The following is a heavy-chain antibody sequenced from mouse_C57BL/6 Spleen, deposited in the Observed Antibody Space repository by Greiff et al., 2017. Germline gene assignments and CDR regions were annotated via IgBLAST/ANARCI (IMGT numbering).Heavy chain of an antibody. Sequence: EVKLVESGGGLVQPKGSLKPPCPPPEFGFNPSPLTWFRQAPGKGLEWVARIRSKSNNYATYYADSVKDRFTISRDDSESMLYLQMNNLKTEDTAMYYCVRHYFDVWGTGTTVTVSS. CDR3: VRHYFDV. V-gene: IGHV10-1*01. J-gene: IGHJ1*03. CDR2: IRSKSNNYAT. CDR1: EFGFNPSP.